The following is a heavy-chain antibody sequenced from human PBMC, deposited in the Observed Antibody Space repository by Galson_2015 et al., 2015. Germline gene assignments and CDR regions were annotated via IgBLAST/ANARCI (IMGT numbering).Heavy chain of an antibody. V-gene: IGHV1-46*01. J-gene: IGHJ5*02. CDR2: INPSGGST. CDR3: ARGRGYCSSTSCERNWFDP. CDR1: GYTFTSYS. D-gene: IGHD2-2*01. Sequence: VKVSCKASGYTFTSYSMHWVRQAPGQGLEWMGIINPSGGSTSYAQKFQGRVTMTRDTSTSTVYMELSSLRSEDTAVYYCARGRGYCSSTSCERNWFDPWGQGTLVTVSS.